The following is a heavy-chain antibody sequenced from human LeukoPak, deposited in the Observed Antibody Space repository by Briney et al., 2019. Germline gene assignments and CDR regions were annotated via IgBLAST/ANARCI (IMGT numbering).Heavy chain of an antibody. CDR1: GYTFTSYG. D-gene: IGHD6-6*01. CDR3: ARGIAARPHYYYYMDV. J-gene: IGHJ6*03. V-gene: IGHV1-18*01. Sequence: GASVKVSCKASGYTFTSYGISWVRQAPGQGLEGMGGSSAYNGNTNYAQKLQGRVTMTTDTSTSTAYMELRSLRSDDTAVYYCARGIAARPHYYYYMDVWGKGTTVTVSS. CDR2: SSAYNGNT.